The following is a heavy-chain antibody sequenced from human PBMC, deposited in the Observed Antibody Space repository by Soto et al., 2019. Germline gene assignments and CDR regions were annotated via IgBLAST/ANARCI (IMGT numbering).Heavy chain of an antibody. D-gene: IGHD1-1*01. CDR3: ETMMEASGTAFDY. J-gene: IGHJ4*02. CDR1: GYSFISSW. V-gene: IGHV5-51*01. CDR2: IYPGDSDT. Sequence: GESLKISCQASGYSFISSWIGWVRQRPGKGLEWMGIIYPGDSDTRYSPSFQGQVTISADKSTSTAYLQWSSLKASDTATYYCETMMEASGTAFDYWGQGALVTVSS.